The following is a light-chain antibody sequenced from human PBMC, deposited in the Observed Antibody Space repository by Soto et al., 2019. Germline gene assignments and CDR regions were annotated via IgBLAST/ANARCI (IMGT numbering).Light chain of an antibody. CDR2: DSS. J-gene: IGKJ5*01. V-gene: IGKV3-11*01. Sequence: IVMTQSPASLSVSPGERATLSCSSIRIFSINLSWYQQKPGQAPRLLIYDSSNRATGIPARFSGSGSLTDFTLTISSLEPEDFAVYYCQHRSIWPPVTFGQGTRLEIK. CDR1: RIFSIN. CDR3: QHRSIWPPVT.